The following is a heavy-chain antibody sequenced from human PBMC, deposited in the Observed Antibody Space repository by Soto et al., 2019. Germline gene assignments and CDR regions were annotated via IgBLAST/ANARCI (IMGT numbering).Heavy chain of an antibody. Sequence: QVQLVQSGAEVRKPGASVKVSCKASGYTFSTSGMSWLRQAPGQGLEWMGWISTYNGDTNDAPKFQDRVTMTSDTTTSKVELELRRLSSDAMAVYYCARAGAAPYYYYGMDVWGQGTRVTVSS. CDR3: ARAGAAPYYYYGMDV. CDR1: GYTFSTSG. V-gene: IGHV1-18*03. CDR2: ISTYNGDT. D-gene: IGHD2-15*01. J-gene: IGHJ6*02.